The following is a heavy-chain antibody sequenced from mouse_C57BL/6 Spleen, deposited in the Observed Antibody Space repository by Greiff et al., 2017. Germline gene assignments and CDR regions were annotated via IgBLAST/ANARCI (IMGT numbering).Heavy chain of an antibody. J-gene: IGHJ4*01. V-gene: IGHV1-55*01. CDR2: IYPGSGST. Sequence: QVQLQQPGAELVKPGASVKMSCKASGYTFTSYWITWVKQRPGQGLEWIGDIYPGSGSTNYNEKFKSKATLTVDTSSSTAYMQLSSLTSEDSAVYYSARMGRYGSYAKDDWGQGTSVTVSS. CDR1: GYTFTSYW. CDR3: ARMGRYGSYAKDD. D-gene: IGHD1-1*02.